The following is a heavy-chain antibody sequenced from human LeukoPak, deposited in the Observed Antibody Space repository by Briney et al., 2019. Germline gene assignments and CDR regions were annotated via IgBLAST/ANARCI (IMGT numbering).Heavy chain of an antibody. V-gene: IGHV4-34*01. CDR1: GGSFSGYY. Sequence: SETLSLTCAVYGGSFSGYYWSWIRQPPGKGLEWIGSIYYSGSTNYNPSLKSRVTISVDTSKNQFSLKLSSVTAADTAVYYCARTVKRYYYYYYMDVWGKGTTVTVSS. D-gene: IGHD1-1*01. CDR2: IYYSGST. J-gene: IGHJ6*03. CDR3: ARTVKRYYYYYYMDV.